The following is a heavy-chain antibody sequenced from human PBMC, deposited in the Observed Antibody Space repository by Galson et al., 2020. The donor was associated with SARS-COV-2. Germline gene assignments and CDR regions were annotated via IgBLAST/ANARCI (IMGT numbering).Heavy chain of an antibody. CDR1: GGPLSGYH. D-gene: IGHD6-13*01. CDR2: INHSGST. V-gene: IGHV4-34*01. CDR3: ARWTRRWVSNYYYYDMDD. J-gene: IGHJ6*03. Sequence: SETLSLTCAVYGGPLSGYHWSWLRQPPGMGLEWFGVINHSGSTNYNPSLNSRVTISVDTPKNQFSLKLSSVTAADTAVYYCARWTRRWVSNYYYYDMDDWGKGTTVTVSS.